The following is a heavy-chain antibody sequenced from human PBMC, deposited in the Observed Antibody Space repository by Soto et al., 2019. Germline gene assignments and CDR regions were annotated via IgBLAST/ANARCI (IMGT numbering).Heavy chain of an antibody. CDR1: GFTLMNYA. V-gene: IGHV3-23*01. Sequence: EVQLLESGGGLVQPGGSLRLSCAASGFTLMNYAMSWVRQAPGKGLEWVSSISGSSDYTHYADSVKGRFTISRDNSKNTLHLLMSSLRAEDTAVYYCGKTDGAEGQLSDSWGQGTLVTVSS. CDR3: GKTDGAEGQLSDS. D-gene: IGHD5-18*01. CDR2: ISGSSDYT. J-gene: IGHJ4*02.